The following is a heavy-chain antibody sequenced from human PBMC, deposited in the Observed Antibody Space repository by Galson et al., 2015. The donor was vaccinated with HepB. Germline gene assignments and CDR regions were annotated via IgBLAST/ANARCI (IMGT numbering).Heavy chain of an antibody. Sequence: SVKVSCKASGYTFTSFGISWVRQAPGQGLEWMGWISAYNGNTNYAQKLQGRLTLTTDTSTSTAYMELRSLTSDDSALYYCARDHNWAAAGTSNWFDPWAQGTLVTVSS. J-gene: IGHJ5*02. CDR3: ARDHNWAAAGTSNWFDP. D-gene: IGHD6-13*01. V-gene: IGHV1-18*04. CDR2: ISAYNGNT. CDR1: GYTFTSFG.